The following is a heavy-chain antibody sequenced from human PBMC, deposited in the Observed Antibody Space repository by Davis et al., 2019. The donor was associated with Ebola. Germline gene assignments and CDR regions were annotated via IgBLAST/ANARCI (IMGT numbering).Heavy chain of an antibody. CDR2: ISGFGSYI. J-gene: IGHJ4*02. D-gene: IGHD6-19*01. CDR1: GFTFSRYT. V-gene: IGHV3-21*01. Sequence: PGGSLRLSCVASGFTFSRYTMNWVRQAPGKGLEWVSSISGFGSYIYYADSVKGRFAISRNNAKNSLYLQMNSLRDEDTAVYYCARELYSSGWYYFDYWGQGTLVTVSS. CDR3: ARELYSSGWYYFDY.